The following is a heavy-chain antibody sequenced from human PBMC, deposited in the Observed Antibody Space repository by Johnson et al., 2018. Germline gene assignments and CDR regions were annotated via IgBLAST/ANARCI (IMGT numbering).Heavy chain of an antibody. V-gene: IGHV3-9*01. D-gene: IGHD5-12*01. Sequence: VQLVESGGGLVQPGWSLRLSCVASGFTFDDYAMHWVRQAPGKGLEWVSGISWNSGIRAYADSMKGRFTITRDNAKNSLYLQMNSLRVEDTALYYCIKGGTWIKYVLDIWGQGTMVTVSS. CDR1: GFTFDDYA. CDR3: IKGGTWIKYVLDI. CDR2: ISWNSGIR. J-gene: IGHJ3*02.